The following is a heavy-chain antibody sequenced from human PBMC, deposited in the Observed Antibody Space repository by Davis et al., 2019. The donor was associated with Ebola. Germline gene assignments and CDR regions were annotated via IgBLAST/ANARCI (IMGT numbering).Heavy chain of an antibody. CDR1: GYTFTSYG. J-gene: IGHJ3*02. CDR2: IIPIFGTA. D-gene: IGHD3-22*01. V-gene: IGHV1-69*13. Sequence: AASVKVSCKASGYTFTSYGISWVRQAPGQGLEWMGGIIPIFGTANYAQKFQGRVTITADESTSTAYMELSSLRSEDTAVYYCARPSGGDSSGYYYGGNAFDIWGQGTMVTVSS. CDR3: ARPSGGDSSGYYYGGNAFDI.